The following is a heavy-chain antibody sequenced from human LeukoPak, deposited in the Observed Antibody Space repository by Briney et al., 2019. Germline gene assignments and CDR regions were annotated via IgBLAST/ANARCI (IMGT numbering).Heavy chain of an antibody. J-gene: IGHJ5*02. D-gene: IGHD6-19*01. CDR3: ATGGIAVAGTGNWFDP. CDR1: GYPLTELS. Sequence: ASVKVSIKVSGYPLTELSMHWVRPAPGKGLEWMGGFDPEDRETIYAQKFQGRVTMTEDTSTDTAYMELSSLRSEDTAVYYCATGGIAVAGTGNWFDPWGQGTLVTVSS. CDR2: FDPEDRET. V-gene: IGHV1-24*01.